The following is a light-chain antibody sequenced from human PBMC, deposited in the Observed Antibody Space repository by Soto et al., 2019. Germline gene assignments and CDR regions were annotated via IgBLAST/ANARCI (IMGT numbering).Light chain of an antibody. CDR2: EVT. Sequence: QSALTQPPSASGSPGQSVTISCTGTSSDVGGYDFVSWYQHHPGKVPKLMIYEVTKRPSGVPDRFSGSKSGNTASLTVSGLLAEDEADYYCASYAGGNQVFGTGTKLTVL. CDR1: SSDVGGYDF. V-gene: IGLV2-8*01. CDR3: ASYAGGNQV. J-gene: IGLJ1*01.